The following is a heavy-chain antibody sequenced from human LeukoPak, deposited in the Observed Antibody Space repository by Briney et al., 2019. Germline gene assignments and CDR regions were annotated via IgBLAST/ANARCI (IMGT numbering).Heavy chain of an antibody. CDR1: GFTFSIYP. CDR3: ARWLNYYDSSGYYD. J-gene: IGHJ4*02. D-gene: IGHD3-22*01. CDR2: ISDDGIKK. Sequence: PGVSLRLSCAASGFTFSIYPMHWVRQAPGKGLEWVAVISDDGIKKYYADSVKGRFTISRDNSKNTLYLQMNSLRAEDTAVYYCARWLNYYDSSGYYDWGQGTLVTVSS. V-gene: IGHV3-30*04.